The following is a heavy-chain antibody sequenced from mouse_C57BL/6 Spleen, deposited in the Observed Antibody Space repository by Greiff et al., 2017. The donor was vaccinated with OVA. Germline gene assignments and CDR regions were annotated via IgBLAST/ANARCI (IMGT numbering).Heavy chain of an antibody. J-gene: IGHJ1*03. D-gene: IGHD1-1*01. Sequence: VQLQQSGTELVKPGASVKLSCKASGYTFTSYWMHWVKQRPGQGLEWIGNINPSKGGTNYNEKFKSKATLTVDKSSSTAYMQLSSLTSEDSAVYYCAPYYYGSSYGYFDVWGTGTTVTVSA. CDR2: INPSKGGT. CDR1: GYTFTSYW. V-gene: IGHV1-53*01. CDR3: APYYYGSSYGYFDV.